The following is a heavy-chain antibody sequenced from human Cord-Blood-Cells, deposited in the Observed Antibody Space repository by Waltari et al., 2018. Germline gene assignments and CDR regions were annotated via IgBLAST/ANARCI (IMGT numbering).Heavy chain of an antibody. CDR3: ARDEYGSGSYYNVYYYYYMDV. J-gene: IGHJ6*03. Sequence: GESGGGLVQPGGSPRLSCAASGFTFSSYSMNWVRQAPGKGLEWVSYISSSSSTIYYADSVKGRFTISRDNAKNSLYLQMNSLRDEDTAVYYCARDEYGSGSYYNVYYYYYMDVWGKGTTVTVSS. CDR1: GFTFSSYS. D-gene: IGHD3-10*01. V-gene: IGHV3-48*02. CDR2: ISSSSSTI.